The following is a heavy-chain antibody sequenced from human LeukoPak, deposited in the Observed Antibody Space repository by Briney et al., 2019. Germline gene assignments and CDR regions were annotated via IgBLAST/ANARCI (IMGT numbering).Heavy chain of an antibody. D-gene: IGHD3-16*01. CDR1: GFTFSNYA. CDR2: INQSGST. CDR3: ATSYIGGFGKPDY. V-gene: IGHV4-34*08. Sequence: PGGSLRLSCAASGFTFSNYAMSWVRQAPGKGLEWIGEINQSGSTTYNPSLKSRVTLSVDTSKNQFSLTLSSVTAADTAVYYCATSYIGGFGKPDYWGQGTLVTVSS. J-gene: IGHJ4*02.